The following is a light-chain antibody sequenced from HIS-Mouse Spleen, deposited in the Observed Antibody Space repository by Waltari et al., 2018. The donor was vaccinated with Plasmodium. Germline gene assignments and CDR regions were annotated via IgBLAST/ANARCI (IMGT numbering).Light chain of an antibody. CDR1: QRISSY. Sequence: DIQMTQSPSSLSASVGDRVTITCRASQRISSYLNWYQQKPGKAPKLLIYAASSLQSGVPSRFSGSGSGTDFTLTISSLQPGYFATYYCQQSYSTWTFGQGTKVEIK. CDR2: AAS. V-gene: IGKV1-39*01. J-gene: IGKJ1*01. CDR3: QQSYSTWT.